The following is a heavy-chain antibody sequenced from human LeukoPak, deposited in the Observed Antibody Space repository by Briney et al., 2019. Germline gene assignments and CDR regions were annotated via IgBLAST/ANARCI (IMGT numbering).Heavy chain of an antibody. V-gene: IGHV4-34*01. Sequence: SETLSLTCAVYGGSFCGYYWSWIRQPPGKGLEWIGEINHSGSTNYNPSLKSRVTISVDTSKNQFSLKLSSVTAADTAVYYCARVTGYMIEDYFDYWGQGTLVTVSS. J-gene: IGHJ4*02. CDR2: INHSGST. CDR3: ARVTGYMIEDYFDY. CDR1: GGSFCGYY. D-gene: IGHD3-22*01.